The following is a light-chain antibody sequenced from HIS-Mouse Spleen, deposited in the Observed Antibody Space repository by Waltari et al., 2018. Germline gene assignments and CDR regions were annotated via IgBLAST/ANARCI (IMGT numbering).Light chain of an antibody. CDR3: QSYDSSNVV. V-gene: IGLV6-57*02. J-gene: IGLJ2*01. CDR2: EDN. Sequence: NFMLTQPHSVSESPGKTVTISCTGSSGSIASNYVQWYQQRPGSAPTTVIYEDNQRPSGVPDRCSGSIDSSSNSASLTISGLKTEDEADYYCQSYDSSNVVFGGGTKLTVL. CDR1: SGSIASNY.